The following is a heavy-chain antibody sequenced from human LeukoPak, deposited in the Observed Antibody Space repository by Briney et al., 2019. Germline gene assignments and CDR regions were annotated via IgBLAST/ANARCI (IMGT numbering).Heavy chain of an antibody. Sequence: SETLSLTCTVSGGSISSYYWSWIRQPAGKGLEWIGRIYTSGATNYNPSLKSRVTMSVDTSKNQFSLKLSSVTAADTAVYYCARDEGGYDRNWFDPWGQGTLVTVSS. CDR1: GGSISSYY. CDR2: IYTSGAT. V-gene: IGHV4-4*07. CDR3: ARDEGGYDRNWFDP. D-gene: IGHD5-12*01. J-gene: IGHJ5*02.